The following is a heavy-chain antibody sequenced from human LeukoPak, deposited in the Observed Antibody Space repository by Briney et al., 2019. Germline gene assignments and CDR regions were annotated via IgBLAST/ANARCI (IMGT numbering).Heavy chain of an antibody. CDR2: IYYSGST. CDR1: GGSISSYY. Sequence: SETLSLTCTVSGGSISSYYWSWIRQPPGKGLEWIGYIYYSGSTNYNPSLKSRVTISVDTSKNQFSLKLSSVTAADAAVYYCARRMEAHYDILTGYSGNYFDYWGQGTLVTVSS. D-gene: IGHD3-9*01. CDR3: ARRMEAHYDILTGYSGNYFDY. J-gene: IGHJ4*02. V-gene: IGHV4-59*08.